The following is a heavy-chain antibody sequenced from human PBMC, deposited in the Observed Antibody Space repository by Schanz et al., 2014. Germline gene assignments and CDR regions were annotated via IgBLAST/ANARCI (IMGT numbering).Heavy chain of an antibody. D-gene: IGHD1-26*01. J-gene: IGHJ4*02. CDR3: ARDYHSYRPHLDY. CDR2: LWHDGSKK. Sequence: VHLLESGGGLVQPGGSLRLSCAASGFTFSSNSMNWVRQAPGKGLEWVAILWHDGSKKYYADSVKGRFTVSRDNSKNTSYLQQNSLRTEDTTVDYCARDYHSYRPHLDYWGQGSLVTVSS. CDR1: GFTFSSNS. V-gene: IGHV3-33*08.